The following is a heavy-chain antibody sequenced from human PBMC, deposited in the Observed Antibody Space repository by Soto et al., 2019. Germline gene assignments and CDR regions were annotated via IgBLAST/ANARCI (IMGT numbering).Heavy chain of an antibody. Sequence: QVQLQQWGAGLLKPSETLSLNCGVYGGSFSGYYWNWIRQPPGKGLQWIGEINHSGSTNYNPSLKSRVTISVDTSKNQFSLELSSVTAADTAVYYCARVISSSWYADYWGQGTLVTVSS. V-gene: IGHV4-34*01. D-gene: IGHD6-13*01. CDR3: ARVISSSWYADY. CDR1: GGSFSGYY. J-gene: IGHJ4*02. CDR2: INHSGST.